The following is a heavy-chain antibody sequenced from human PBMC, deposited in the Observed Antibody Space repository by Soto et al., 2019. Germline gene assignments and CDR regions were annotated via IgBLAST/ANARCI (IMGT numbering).Heavy chain of an antibody. CDR1: GGSISSSNW. CDR2: IYHSGST. D-gene: IGHD5-18*01. Sequence: QVQLQESGPGLVKPSGTLSLTCAVSGGSISSSNWWSWVRQPPGKGLGWIGEIYHSGSTNYNPSLQGRGTISVHMAQNQFCLRLSSVTAADTAVYYCARSRTAMDGFDYWGQGTLVTVSS. CDR3: ARSRTAMDGFDY. V-gene: IGHV4-4*02. J-gene: IGHJ4*02.